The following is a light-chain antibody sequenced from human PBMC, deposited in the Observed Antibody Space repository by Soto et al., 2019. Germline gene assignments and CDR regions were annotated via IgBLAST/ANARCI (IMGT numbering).Light chain of an antibody. V-gene: IGLV1-40*01. J-gene: IGLJ1*01. CDR1: DSNTGAGYG. CDR3: QSYDSSLSEYV. CDR2: GNS. Sequence: QPVLTQPPSVSGAPGQRVTISCTGGDSNTGAGYGVHWYQQFPGTAPKLLIHGNSNRPSGVPDRFSGSKSGASASLAITGLQAEDEADYFCQSYDSSLSEYVFGTGTKLTVL.